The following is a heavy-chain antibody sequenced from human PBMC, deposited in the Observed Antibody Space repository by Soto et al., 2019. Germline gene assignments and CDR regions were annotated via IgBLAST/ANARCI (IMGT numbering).Heavy chain of an antibody. J-gene: IGHJ6*02. V-gene: IGHV4-59*01. CDR2: IYYSGST. D-gene: IGHD6-6*01. CDR1: GGSISSYY. CDR3: ARVGTARRKDYYYYGMDV. Sequence: QVQLQESGPGLVKPSETLSLTCTVSGGSISSYYWSWIRQPPGKGLEWIGYIYYSGSTNYNPSLTSRVTISVDTSKNQFSLKLSSVTAADTAVYYCARVGTARRKDYYYYGMDVWGQGTTVTVSS.